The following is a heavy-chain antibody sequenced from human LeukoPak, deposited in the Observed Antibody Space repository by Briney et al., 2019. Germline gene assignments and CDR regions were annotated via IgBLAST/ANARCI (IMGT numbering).Heavy chain of an antibody. D-gene: IGHD3-22*01. J-gene: IGHJ4*02. Sequence: PGESLRLTCAASGFTFSSYAMSWIRQAPGKGLEWVSAISGSGGSTYYADSVKGRFTISRDNSKNTLYLQMNSLRAEDTAVYYCAKDWGSHYYDSSGYYYEGYYFDYWGQGTLVTVSS. CDR3: AKDWGSHYYDSSGYYYEGYYFDY. CDR2: ISGSGGST. V-gene: IGHV3-23*01. CDR1: GFTFSSYA.